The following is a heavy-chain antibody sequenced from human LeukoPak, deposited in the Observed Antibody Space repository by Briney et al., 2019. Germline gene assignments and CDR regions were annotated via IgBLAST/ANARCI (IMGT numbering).Heavy chain of an antibody. J-gene: IGHJ5*02. CDR1: EFTFSSYS. D-gene: IGHD2-15*01. Sequence: GGSLRLSCAASEFTFSSYSMNWVRQAPGKGLEWVSSISSSSSYIYYADSVKGRFTISRDNAKNSLYLQMNSLRAEDTAVYYCARDRGYCSGGSCPNEGGPWGQGTLVTVSS. CDR3: ARDRGYCSGGSCPNEGGP. CDR2: ISSSSSYI. V-gene: IGHV3-21*01.